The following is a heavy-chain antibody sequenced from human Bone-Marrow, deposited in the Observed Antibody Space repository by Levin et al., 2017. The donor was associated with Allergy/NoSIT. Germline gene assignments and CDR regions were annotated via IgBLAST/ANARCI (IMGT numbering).Heavy chain of an antibody. J-gene: IGHJ6*02. V-gene: IGHV3-15*01. Sequence: GGSLRLSCAASGFTFSNAWMSWVRQAPGKGLEWVGRIKSKTDGGTTDYAAPVKGRFTISRDDSKNTLYLQMNSLKTEDTAVYYCTTDLLDCTNGVCYLTYGMDVWGQGTTVTVSS. D-gene: IGHD2-8*01. CDR1: GFTFSNAW. CDR2: IKSKTDGGTT. CDR3: TTDLLDCTNGVCYLTYGMDV.